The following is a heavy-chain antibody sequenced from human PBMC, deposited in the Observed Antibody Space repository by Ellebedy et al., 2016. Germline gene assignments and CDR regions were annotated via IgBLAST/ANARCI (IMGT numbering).Heavy chain of an antibody. CDR2: IGTAGDT. CDR1: GFTFSSYD. V-gene: IGHV3-13*01. Sequence: GESLKISCAASGFTFSSYDMHWVRQATGKGLEWVSAIGTAGDTYYPGSVKGRFTISRENAKNSLYLQMNSLRAGDTAVYYCARARIDDTYPYPSWYFDLWGRGTLVTVSS. J-gene: IGHJ2*01. D-gene: IGHD3-9*01. CDR3: ARARIDDTYPYPSWYFDL.